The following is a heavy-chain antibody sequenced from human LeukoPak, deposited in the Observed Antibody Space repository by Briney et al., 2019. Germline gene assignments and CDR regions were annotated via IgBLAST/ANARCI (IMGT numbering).Heavy chain of an antibody. V-gene: IGHV1-58*02. CDR3: AAGWVCSGGSCYYYFDY. D-gene: IGHD2-15*01. CDR2: IVVGSGNT. J-gene: IGHJ4*02. Sequence: GASVKVSCKASGFTFTSSAMQWVRQARGQRLEWIGWIVVGSGNTNYAQKFQERVTITRDMSTSTAYMELSSLRSEVTAVYYCAAGWVCSGGSCYYYFDYWGQGTLVTVSS. CDR1: GFTFTSSA.